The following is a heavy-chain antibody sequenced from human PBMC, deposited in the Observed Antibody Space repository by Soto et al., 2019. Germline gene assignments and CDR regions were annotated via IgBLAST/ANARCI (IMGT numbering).Heavy chain of an antibody. J-gene: IGHJ6*02. CDR2: IKQDGTEK. D-gene: IGHD1-26*01. CDR3: TTSPHRDSERVFV. V-gene: IGHV3-7*01. Sequence: EVQLVESGGGLVQPGGSLRLSCAASGFTFSTYWMSWVRRTPGKGLEWVANIKQDGTEKYYVDSVRGRLTVSSDNAKSSLYLQMNSLRVEDTAVYYCTTSPHRDSERVFVWGQGTAVTVS. CDR1: GFTFSTYW.